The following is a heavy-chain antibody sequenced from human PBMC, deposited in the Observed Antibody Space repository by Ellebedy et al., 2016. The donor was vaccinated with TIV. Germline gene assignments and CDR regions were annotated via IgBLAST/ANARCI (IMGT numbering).Heavy chain of an antibody. CDR3: ARHTIFGVVIAFDY. V-gene: IGHV4-59*08. D-gene: IGHD3-3*01. J-gene: IGHJ4*02. CDR2: IYYSGST. Sequence: SETLSLXCTVSGGSISSYFWNWIRQPPGKGLEWIGYIYYSGSTNYNPSLKSRVTISVDTSKNQFSLKLSSVTAADTAVYYCARHTIFGVVIAFDYWGQGTLVTVSS. CDR1: GGSISSYF.